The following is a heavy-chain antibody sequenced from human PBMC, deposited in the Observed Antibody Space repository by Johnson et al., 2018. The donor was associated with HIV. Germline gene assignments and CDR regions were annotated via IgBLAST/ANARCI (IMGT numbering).Heavy chain of an antibody. CDR1: GFTFSSYA. Sequence: QVQLVESGGGVVQPGRSLRLSCAASGFTFSSYAMHWVRQAPGKGLEWVAVISYDGSNKYYADSVKGRFTISRDNSKNTLYLQMNSLRAEDTAVYYCAKDWSRTVGATLGPGAFDIWGQGTMVTVSS. V-gene: IGHV3-30*04. CDR2: ISYDGSNK. J-gene: IGHJ3*02. D-gene: IGHD1-26*01. CDR3: AKDWSRTVGATLGPGAFDI.